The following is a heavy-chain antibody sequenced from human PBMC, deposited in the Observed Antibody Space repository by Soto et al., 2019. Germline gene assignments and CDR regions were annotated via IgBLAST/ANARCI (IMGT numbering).Heavy chain of an antibody. CDR1: GIVFIDY. V-gene: IGHV3-11*01. J-gene: IGHJ5*02. D-gene: IGHD3-16*01. CDR2: ISGSGRTI. CDR3: ARLPFPWGWFDP. Sequence: GGFLKLSCSASGIVFIDYMSWVGQAPGKGLEWLSYISGSGRTIYSADSVKGRFTISRDNATNSLYLQMNNVRTEDTAVYYCARLPFPWGWFDPWGQGP.